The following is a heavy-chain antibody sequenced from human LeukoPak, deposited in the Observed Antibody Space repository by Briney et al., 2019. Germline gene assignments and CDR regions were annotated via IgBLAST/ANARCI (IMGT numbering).Heavy chain of an antibody. D-gene: IGHD6-13*01. J-gene: IGHJ6*02. CDR1: GYSFTSYW. V-gene: IGHV5-51*01. CDR2: IYPGDSDT. Sequence: GESLKISCKGSGYSFTSYWIVWVRQMPGKGLEWMGIIYPGDSDTRYSPSFQGQVTISADKSISTAYLQWSSLKASDTAMYYCARLKQQLVLLSGMDVWGQGTTVTVSS. CDR3: ARLKQQLVLLSGMDV.